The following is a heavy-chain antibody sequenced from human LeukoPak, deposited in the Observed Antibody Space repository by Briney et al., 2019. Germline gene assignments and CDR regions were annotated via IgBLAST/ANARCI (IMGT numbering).Heavy chain of an antibody. D-gene: IGHD6-13*01. CDR1: GGSISSSSYY. CDR2: IYYSGST. J-gene: IGHJ5*02. Sequence: SETLSPTCTVSGGSISSSSYYWGWIRQPPGKGLEWIGSIYYSGSTYYNPSLKSRVTISVDTSKNQFSLKLSSVTAADTAVYYCARLRIAAAGTGRFDPWGQGTLVTVSS. V-gene: IGHV4-39*01. CDR3: ARLRIAAAGTGRFDP.